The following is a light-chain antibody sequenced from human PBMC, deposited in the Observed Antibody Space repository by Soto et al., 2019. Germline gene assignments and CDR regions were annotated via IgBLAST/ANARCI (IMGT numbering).Light chain of an antibody. CDR3: QHYNSYPIT. Sequence: DIQMTQSPSTLSASVGDRVTITCRASQSISSWLAWYQQKPGKPPNLLISKASSLESGVPSRFSGRGSGTEFTLTISSLQPEDFATYYCQHYNSYPITFGGGTKVEIK. V-gene: IGKV1-5*03. CDR2: KAS. CDR1: QSISSW. J-gene: IGKJ4*01.